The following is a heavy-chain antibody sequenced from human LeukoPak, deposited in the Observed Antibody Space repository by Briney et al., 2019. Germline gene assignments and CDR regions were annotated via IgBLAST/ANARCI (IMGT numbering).Heavy chain of an antibody. V-gene: IGHV3-7*01. CDR3: ATDRDNSDWQKRFDS. D-gene: IGHD2-21*02. Sequence: GGSLRLSCTASGFSFGAYAMSWFRQAPGKGLEWVGNINQDASEINYVDSVRGRFTISRDNAKNSLHLQMNSLRAEDTAVYYCATDRDNSDWQKRFDSWGQGTLVTVSS. J-gene: IGHJ4*02. CDR2: INQDASEI. CDR1: GFSFGAYA.